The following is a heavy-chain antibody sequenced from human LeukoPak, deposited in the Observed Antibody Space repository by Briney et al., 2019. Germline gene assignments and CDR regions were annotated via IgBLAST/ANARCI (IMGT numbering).Heavy chain of an antibody. CDR3: AREDIVVVPAAGNDAFDI. Sequence: PSETLSLTCTVSGGSISSSSYYWGWIRQPPGKGLEWIVSMYYRGSTYYNPSLKSRVTISVDTSKNQFSLKLSSVTAANTAVYYCAREDIVVVPAAGNDAFDIWGQGTMVTVSS. J-gene: IGHJ3*02. V-gene: IGHV4-39*07. D-gene: IGHD2-2*01. CDR2: MYYRGST. CDR1: GGSISSSSYY.